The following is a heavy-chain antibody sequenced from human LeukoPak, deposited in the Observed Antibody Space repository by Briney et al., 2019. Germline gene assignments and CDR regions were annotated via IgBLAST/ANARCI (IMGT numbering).Heavy chain of an antibody. V-gene: IGHV3-30*02. J-gene: IGHJ4*02. CDR2: IRYDGNNK. CDR3: AKILSGSYSAFDY. D-gene: IGHD3-10*01. CDR1: GFTFSSYA. Sequence: GGSLRLSCAASGFTFSSYAMSWVRQAPGKGLEWVAFIRYDGNNKYYADSVKGRFTVSRDNSKNTLYLQMNSLRPEDTAVYYCAKILSGSYSAFDYWGQGTLVTVSS.